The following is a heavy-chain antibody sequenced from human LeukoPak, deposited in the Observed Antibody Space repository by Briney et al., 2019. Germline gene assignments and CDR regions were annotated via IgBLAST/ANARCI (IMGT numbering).Heavy chain of an antibody. CDR2: IYTSGST. D-gene: IGHD6-6*01. Sequence: GSLRLSCAASGFTFSSYSMNWVRQAPGKGLEWIGRIYTSGSTNYNPSLKSRVTMSVDTSKNQFSLKLSSVIAADTAVYYCARVSYSSSSGYYCYMDVWGKGTTVTVSS. CDR1: GFTFSSYS. CDR3: ARVSYSSSSGYYCYMDV. V-gene: IGHV4-4*07. J-gene: IGHJ6*03.